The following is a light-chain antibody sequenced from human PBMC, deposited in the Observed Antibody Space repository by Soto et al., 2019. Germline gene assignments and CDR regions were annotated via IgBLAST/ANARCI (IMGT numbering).Light chain of an antibody. CDR3: QQYGSSPPIT. Sequence: DIVMPQSPDSLAVSLGERATINCKSSQSVLYSSNNKNYLAWYQQKTGQPPKVLIYWASTRASGVPDRFSGSGSGTDFTLTISRLEPEDFAVYYCQQYGSSPPITFGQVTRLEI. J-gene: IGKJ5*01. CDR2: WAS. CDR1: QSVLYSSNNKNY. V-gene: IGKV4-1*01.